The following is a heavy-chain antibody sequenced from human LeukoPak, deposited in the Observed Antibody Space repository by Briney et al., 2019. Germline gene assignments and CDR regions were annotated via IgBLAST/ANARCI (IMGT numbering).Heavy chain of an antibody. CDR1: GYTFTSYG. D-gene: IGHD3-3*01. V-gene: IGHV1-18*01. CDR2: ISAYNGNT. J-gene: IGHJ4*02. Sequence: WASVKVSCKASGYTFTSYGISWVRQAPGQGLEWMGWISAYNGNTNYAQKLQGRVTMTTDTSTSTAYMELRSLRSDDTAVYYCAREGYDFWSGYYSDDYYFDYWGQGTLVTVSS. CDR3: AREGYDFWSGYYSDDYYFDY.